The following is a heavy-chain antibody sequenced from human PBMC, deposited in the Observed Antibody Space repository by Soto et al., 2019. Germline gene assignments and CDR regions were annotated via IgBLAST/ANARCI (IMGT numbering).Heavy chain of an antibody. J-gene: IGHJ4*02. D-gene: IGHD3-16*02. V-gene: IGHV1-2*02. CDR3: ARDPPSPPYYDYVWGSYRPGGDY. Sequence: ASVKVSCKASGYTFTGYYMHWVRQAPGQGLEWMGWINPNSGGTNYAQKFQDRVTMTRDTSISTAYMELSRLRSDDTAVYYCARDPPSPPYYDYVWGSYRPGGDYWGQGTLVTVSS. CDR1: GYTFTGYY. CDR2: INPNSGGT.